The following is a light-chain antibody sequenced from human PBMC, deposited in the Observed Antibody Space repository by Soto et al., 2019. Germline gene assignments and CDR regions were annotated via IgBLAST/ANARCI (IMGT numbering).Light chain of an antibody. V-gene: IGKV1-5*01. CDR2: DTS. CDR1: QSLSGG. J-gene: IGKJ1*01. CDR3: QQYNSYSRT. Sequence: DIQMTQSPSTLSASVGDRVTITCRASQSLSGGLAWYQQKPGKAPNLLIYDTSTMNSGVPSRFSGSGSGTDFTFTISSMQPEDFDTYYCQQYNSYSRTFGQGTKVEV.